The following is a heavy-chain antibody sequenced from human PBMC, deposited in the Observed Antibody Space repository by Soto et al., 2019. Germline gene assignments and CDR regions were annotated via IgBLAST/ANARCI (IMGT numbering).Heavy chain of an antibody. CDR1: GFTFSDYG. D-gene: IGHD3-22*01. CDR3: AKYGLAEYYDSSGTFYYGMDV. CDR2: IWYDGSSK. V-gene: IGHV3-33*06. J-gene: IGHJ6*02. Sequence: QVQLVESGGGVVQPGRSLRLSCAASGFTFSDYGMHWVRQAPVKGLEWVAGIWYDGSSKYYADSVKGRFTISRDNSKNTLYLQMNSLRAEDTAVYYCAKYGLAEYYDSSGTFYYGMDVWGQGTTVTVSS.